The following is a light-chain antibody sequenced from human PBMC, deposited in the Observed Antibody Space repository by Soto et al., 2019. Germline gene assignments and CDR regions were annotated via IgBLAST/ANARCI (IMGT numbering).Light chain of an antibody. V-gene: IGKV1-39*01. CDR2: AAS. Sequence: DIQMSQSPSTLSASVGDRLTITCRASQSISSWLAWYQQRPGKAPKLLIFAASSLQSGVPSRFSGSGSGTDFTLTISSLQPEDFATYYCQQSYSTPSFGGGTKVDIK. J-gene: IGKJ4*01. CDR3: QQSYSTPS. CDR1: QSISSW.